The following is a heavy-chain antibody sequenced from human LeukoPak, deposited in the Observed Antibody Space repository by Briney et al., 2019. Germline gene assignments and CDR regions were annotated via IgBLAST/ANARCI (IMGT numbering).Heavy chain of an antibody. CDR3: AKESRGSSPES. V-gene: IGHV3-23*01. J-gene: IGHJ5*02. D-gene: IGHD1-26*01. CDR2: ITGSGDDA. Sequence: GGSLRLSCAASGFTFSNYGMSWLRQAPGKGLEWVSAITGSGDDAYYADSVHGRFTMSRDNSKSTLYLQMSSLRVEDTAVYYCAKESRGSSPESWGQGTLVTVSS. CDR1: GFTFSNYG.